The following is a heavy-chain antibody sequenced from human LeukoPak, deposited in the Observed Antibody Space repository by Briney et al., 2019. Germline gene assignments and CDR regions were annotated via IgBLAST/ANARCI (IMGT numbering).Heavy chain of an antibody. V-gene: IGHV4-4*07. CDR1: GGAISGYY. CDR3: EGVGSGYDFFDY. CDR2: VYSIGST. D-gene: IGHD3/OR15-3a*01. Sequence: SETLSLTCTVSGGAISGYYWSWIRQPAGKGLEWLGRVYSIGSTKYNPSLESRVTMSVDTSKNQSSLTLNFVTAADTAVYYFEGVGSGYDFFDYWGQGTLVTVSS. J-gene: IGHJ4*02.